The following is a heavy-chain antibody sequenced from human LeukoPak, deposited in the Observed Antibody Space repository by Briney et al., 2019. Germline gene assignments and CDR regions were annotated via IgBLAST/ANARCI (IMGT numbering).Heavy chain of an antibody. D-gene: IGHD2-2*01. CDR1: GLTFSSYW. CDR3: ARRGYCSSTSCFLIDP. Sequence: GGSLRLSCAVSGLTFSSYWMHWVRQAPGKGLVWVSRINTDGSSTNYADSVKGRFTISRDNSKNTLYLQMNSLRAEDTAAYYCARRGYCSSTSCFLIDPWGQGTLVTVSS. J-gene: IGHJ5*02. CDR2: INTDGSST. V-gene: IGHV3-74*01.